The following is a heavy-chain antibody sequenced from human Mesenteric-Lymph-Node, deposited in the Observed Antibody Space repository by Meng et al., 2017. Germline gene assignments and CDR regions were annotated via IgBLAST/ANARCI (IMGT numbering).Heavy chain of an antibody. Sequence: SCAAAGLSFDDYTMHWVRQVRGKVLEWVSGITWNSGSIVYADSVKGRFTSSRDNAKNSLYMQMNSMRAEETAVYYCARDLSTLWFGELSFGQGMDVWGQGTTVTVSS. CDR2: ITWNSGSI. CDR1: GLSFDDYT. D-gene: IGHD3-10*01. V-gene: IGHV3-9*01. CDR3: ARDLSTLWFGELSFGQGMDV. J-gene: IGHJ6*02.